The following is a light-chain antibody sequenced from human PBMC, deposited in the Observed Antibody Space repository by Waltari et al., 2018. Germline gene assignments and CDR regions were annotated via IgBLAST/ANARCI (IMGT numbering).Light chain of an antibody. V-gene: IGKV2D-29*01. CDR2: VVS. J-gene: IGKJ2*01. CDR1: QRLLHTDGKTY. CDR3: MQSLYLPGT. Sequence: IVTSQTQLSLSVTPAQPASTSRKSSQRLLHTDGKTYLYWYLQKPGQPPHLLIYVVSKRFSGVPDRFSGSGSGTDFTLKISRVEAEDVGIYCCMQSLYLPGTFGLGTKLEI.